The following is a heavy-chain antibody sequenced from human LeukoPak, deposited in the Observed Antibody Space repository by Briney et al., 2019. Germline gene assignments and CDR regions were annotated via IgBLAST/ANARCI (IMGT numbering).Heavy chain of an antibody. CDR1: GFTYDSYW. D-gene: IGHD1-26*01. CDR3: ASEYSP. V-gene: IGHV3-7*05. J-gene: IGHJ5*02. CDR2: IKEDGSEK. Sequence: PGGSLRLSCAASGFTYDSYWMSWVRQAPGKGLEWVANIKEDGSEKYYVDSVKGRFTISRDNAKNSLYLQMNSLRDEDTAIYYCASEYSPWGQGTLVTVSS.